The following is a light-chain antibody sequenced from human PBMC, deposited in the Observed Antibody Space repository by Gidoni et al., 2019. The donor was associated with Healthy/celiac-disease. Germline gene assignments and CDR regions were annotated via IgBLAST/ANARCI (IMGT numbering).Light chain of an antibody. Sequence: EIVLTQSPGTLSLSPGESATLSGRASQSVSSSYLAWYQQKPGQAPRLLIYGASSRATGIPDRFSGSGSGTDFTLTISRLEPEDFAVYYCQQYGSSRGTFGQGTKVEIK. V-gene: IGKV3-20*01. CDR3: QQYGSSRGT. J-gene: IGKJ1*01. CDR1: QSVSSSY. CDR2: GAS.